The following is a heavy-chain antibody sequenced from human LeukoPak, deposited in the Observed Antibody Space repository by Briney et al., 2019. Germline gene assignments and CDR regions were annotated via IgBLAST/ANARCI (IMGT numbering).Heavy chain of an antibody. CDR2: IYTSGST. V-gene: IGHV4-61*02. Sequence: SETLSLTCTVSGGSISSGSYYWSWIRQPAGKGLEWIGRIYTSGSTNYNPSLKSRGTISVDTSKNQFSLKLSSVTAADTAVYYCARGSGSSSWYVWLFDYWGQGTLVTVSS. CDR1: GGSISSGSYY. CDR3: ARGSGSSSWYVWLFDY. J-gene: IGHJ4*02. D-gene: IGHD6-13*01.